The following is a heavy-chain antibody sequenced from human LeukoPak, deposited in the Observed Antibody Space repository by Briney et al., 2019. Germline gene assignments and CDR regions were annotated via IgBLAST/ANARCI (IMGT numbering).Heavy chain of an antibody. CDR1: GFTFSSYS. CDR3: ARDGQGSYYYYYGMDV. V-gene: IGHV3-21*01. J-gene: IGHJ6*02. D-gene: IGHD3-10*01. Sequence: GGSLRFSCAASGFTFSSYSMNWVRQAPGKGLEWVSSISSSSSYIYYADSVKGRFTISRDNAKNSLYLQMNSLRAEDTAVYYCARDGQGSYYYYYGMDVWGQGTTVTVSS. CDR2: ISSSSSYI.